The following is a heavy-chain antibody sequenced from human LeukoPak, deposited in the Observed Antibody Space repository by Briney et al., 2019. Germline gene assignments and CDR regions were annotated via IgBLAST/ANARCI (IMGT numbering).Heavy chain of an antibody. J-gene: IGHJ6*02. CDR1: GGSISSYY. V-gene: IGHV4-59*01. D-gene: IGHD6-19*01. CDR3: ARDPGYSSGWYRGPYYHGMDV. CDR2: IYYSGST. Sequence: SETLSLTCTVSGGSISSYYWSWIRQPPGKGLEWIGYIYYSGSTNYNPSLKSRVTISVDTSKNQFSLKLSSVTAADTAVYYCARDPGYSSGWYRGPYYHGMDVWGQGTTVTVSS.